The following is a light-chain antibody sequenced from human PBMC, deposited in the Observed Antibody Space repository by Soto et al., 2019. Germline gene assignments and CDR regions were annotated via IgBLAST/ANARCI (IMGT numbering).Light chain of an antibody. CDR1: QSVSSN. CDR2: VAS. Sequence: EIVMTQSPATLSVSPGERATLSCRASQSVSSNLAWYQQKPGQTPKLLIYVASTRATGIPARFIGSGSGTEFTLTISSLQSEDFAVYCCQQYNVWPLTFGGGTKVEFK. V-gene: IGKV3-15*01. CDR3: QQYNVWPLT. J-gene: IGKJ4*01.